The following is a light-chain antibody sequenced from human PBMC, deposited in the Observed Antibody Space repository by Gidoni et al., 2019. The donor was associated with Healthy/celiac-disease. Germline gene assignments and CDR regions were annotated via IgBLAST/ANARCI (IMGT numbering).Light chain of an antibody. Sequence: DIQMTQSPSSLSASVGARVTITCRASQSISSYLNWYQQKPGKAPKLLIYAASSLQSGVPSRFSGSGSGTDFTLTISSLQPEDFATYYCQQSYSTPLTFGRGTKVEIK. CDR1: QSISSY. J-gene: IGKJ1*01. V-gene: IGKV1-39*01. CDR3: QQSYSTPLT. CDR2: AAS.